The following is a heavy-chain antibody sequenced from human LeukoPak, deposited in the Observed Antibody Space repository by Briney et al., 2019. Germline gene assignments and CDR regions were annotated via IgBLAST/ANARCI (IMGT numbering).Heavy chain of an antibody. J-gene: IGHJ3*02. CDR3: ARESSESFDI. CDR1: GFTFSSYS. CDR2: IGSRSTSI. V-gene: IGHV3-21*01. D-gene: IGHD6-25*01. Sequence: KAGGSLRLSCAASGFTFSSYSMNWVRQAPGEGLEWVSSIGSRSTSIYYADSVKGRFTISRDNAKNSLYLQMNSLRAEDTAVYYCARESSESFDIWGQGTMVTVSS.